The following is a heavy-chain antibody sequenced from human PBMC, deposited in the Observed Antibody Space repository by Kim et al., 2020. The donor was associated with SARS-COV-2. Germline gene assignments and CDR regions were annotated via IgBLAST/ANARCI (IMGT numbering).Heavy chain of an antibody. Sequence: ERTYDNPSIKSRVTISEGRSKNQFSLKLSSVTAADTGVYYCARRGDFIDYWGQGTLVTVSS. J-gene: IGHJ4*02. CDR3: ARRGDFIDY. V-gene: IGHV4-30-2*01. D-gene: IGHD2-21*02. CDR2: ERT.